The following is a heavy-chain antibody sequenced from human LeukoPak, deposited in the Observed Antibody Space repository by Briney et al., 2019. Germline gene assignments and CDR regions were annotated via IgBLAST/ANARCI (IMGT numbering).Heavy chain of an antibody. CDR2: ISSRGGTI. CDR3: ARKEVGLGDDFDY. D-gene: IGHD4-17*01. J-gene: IGHJ4*02. CDR1: GFTFSSYE. V-gene: IGHV3-48*03. Sequence: GSLRLSCAASGFTFSSYEMNWVRQAPGKGLEWVSYISSRGGTIYYADSVKGRFTISRDNAKNSLYLQMNSLRAEDTAVYYCARKEVGLGDDFDYWGQGTLVTVSS.